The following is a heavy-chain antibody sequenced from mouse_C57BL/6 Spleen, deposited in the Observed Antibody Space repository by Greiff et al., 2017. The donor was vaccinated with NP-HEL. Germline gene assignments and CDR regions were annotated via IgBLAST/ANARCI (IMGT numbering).Heavy chain of an antibody. J-gene: IGHJ2*01. CDR1: GYTFTSYW. CDR3: AREGASDYYGSSYDY. V-gene: IGHV1-50*01. CDR2: IDPSDSYT. D-gene: IGHD1-1*01. Sequence: QVQLQQSGAELVKPGASVKLSCKASGYTFTSYWMQWVKQRPGQGLEWIGEIDPSDSYTNYNQKFKGKATLTVDTSSSTAYMQLSSLTSEDSAVYYCAREGASDYYGSSYDYWGQGTTLTVSS.